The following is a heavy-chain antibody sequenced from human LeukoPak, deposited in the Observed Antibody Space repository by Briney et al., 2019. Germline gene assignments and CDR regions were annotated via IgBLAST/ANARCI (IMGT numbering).Heavy chain of an antibody. V-gene: IGHV3-11*04. D-gene: IGHD6-13*01. Sequence: GWALRLSCAASGFTFSDYYMSWIRQAPGKGLEYVSLISSSGSTKYYADSVKGRFTISMDNAKNSLYLIMNSLRAEDTAVYYCARFRGGSSSWYTNDYWGQGTLVTVSS. J-gene: IGHJ4*02. CDR1: GFTFSDYY. CDR2: ISSSGSTK. CDR3: ARFRGGSSSWYTNDY.